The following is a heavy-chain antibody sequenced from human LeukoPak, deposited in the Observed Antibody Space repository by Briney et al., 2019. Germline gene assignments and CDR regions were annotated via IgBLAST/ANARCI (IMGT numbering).Heavy chain of an antibody. CDR1: GVSISSYDH. CDR3: VGPFRARFDY. Sequence: SETLSLTCTVSGVSISSYDHWSWIRQPSGKGLEWIGNVHHSGATSYSASLKSRVSISVDTSTNQFSLNLSSVTAADTAVYYCVGPFRARFDYWGQGTLVTVSS. J-gene: IGHJ4*02. V-gene: IGHV4-38-2*02. CDR2: VHHSGAT. D-gene: IGHD5-12*01.